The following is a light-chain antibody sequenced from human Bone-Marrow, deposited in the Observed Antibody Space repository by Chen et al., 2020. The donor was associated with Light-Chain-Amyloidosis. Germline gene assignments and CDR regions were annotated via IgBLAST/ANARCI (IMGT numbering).Light chain of an antibody. V-gene: IGLV3-21*03. J-gene: IGLJ2*01. CDR2: DGF. CDR3: QSWDSGDHVV. Sequence: SYVLTQPPSVSVAPGRTASLTCGGHNIGINTVHWYQQKPGQAPVMGVYDGFDRPSGIPERFAGYKSSNTARLRISGVEGGVEAGHFGQSWDSGDHVVSGAGTKLTGL. CDR1: NIGINT.